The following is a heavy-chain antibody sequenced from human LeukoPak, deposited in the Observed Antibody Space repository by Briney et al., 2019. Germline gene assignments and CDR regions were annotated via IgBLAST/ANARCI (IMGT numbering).Heavy chain of an antibody. CDR1: GGSISSGY. J-gene: IGHJ4*02. V-gene: IGHV4-4*07. Sequence: SETLSLTCIVSGGSISSGYWSWIRQPAGKGLEWIGRIYASGSTNYIPSLKSRVTMSVDTSKNQFSLKLSSVTAADTAVYYCARESSGITIFFDYWGQGTLVTVSS. CDR3: ARESSGITIFFDY. CDR2: IYASGST. D-gene: IGHD3-9*01.